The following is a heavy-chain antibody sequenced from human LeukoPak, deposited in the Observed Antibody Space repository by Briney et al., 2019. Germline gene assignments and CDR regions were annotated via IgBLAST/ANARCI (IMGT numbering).Heavy chain of an antibody. V-gene: IGHV3-7*01. D-gene: IGHD3-22*01. J-gene: IGHJ4*02. Sequence: GGSLRLSCAASGFTFSNYWMSWVRQAPGKGLEWVANIKQDGSDKYYVDSVKGRFTISRDNAENSLYLQMNSLRAEDTAVYYCAKGPLYYYDSGGYYGNNLDYWGQGTLVTVSS. CDR1: GFTFSNYW. CDR2: IKQDGSDK. CDR3: AKGPLYYYDSGGYYGNNLDY.